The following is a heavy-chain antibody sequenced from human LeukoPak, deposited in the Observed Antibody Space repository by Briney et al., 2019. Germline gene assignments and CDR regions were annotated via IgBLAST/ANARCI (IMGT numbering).Heavy chain of an antibody. CDR2: IYHSGST. CDR1: GYSISSGYY. V-gene: IGHV4-38-2*02. D-gene: IGHD6-19*01. CDR3: ARGSSGWYDGVGVY. Sequence: SETLSLTCTVSGYSISSGYYWGWIRQPPGKGLEWIGSIYHSGSTYYNPSLKSRVTISVDTSKNQFSLKLSSVTAADTAVYYCARGSSGWYDGVGVYWGQGTLVTVSS. J-gene: IGHJ4*02.